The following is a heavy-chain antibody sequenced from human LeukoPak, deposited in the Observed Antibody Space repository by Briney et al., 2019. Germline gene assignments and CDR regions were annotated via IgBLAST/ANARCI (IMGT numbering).Heavy chain of an antibody. CDR3: ARGWGIAAASAFDI. V-gene: IGHV3-48*04. CDR1: GFSFSSFT. Sequence: GGSLRLSCGASGFSFSSFTMNWVRQTPGKGLELVAYISGGSTTIHYADSVKGRFTISRDNAKNSLFLQMNSLRAEDTAVYYCARGWGIAAASAFDIWGQGTMVTVSS. CDR2: ISGGSTTI. D-gene: IGHD6-13*01. J-gene: IGHJ3*02.